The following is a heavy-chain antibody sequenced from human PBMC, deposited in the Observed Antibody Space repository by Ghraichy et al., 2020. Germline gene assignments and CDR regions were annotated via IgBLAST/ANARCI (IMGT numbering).Heavy chain of an antibody. CDR2: IWYDGSNK. CDR3: ARDGARGSYLDY. J-gene: IGHJ4*02. V-gene: IGHV3-33*01. CDR1: GFTFSSYG. D-gene: IGHD1-26*01. Sequence: GGSLRLSCAASGFTFSSYGMHWVRQAPGKGLEWVAVIWYDGSNKYYADSVKGRFTISRDNSKNTLYLQMNSLRAEDTAVYYCARDGARGSYLDYWGQGTLLTVSS.